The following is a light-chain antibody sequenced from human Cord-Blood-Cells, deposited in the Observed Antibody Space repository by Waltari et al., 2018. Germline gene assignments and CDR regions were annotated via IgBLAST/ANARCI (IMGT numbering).Light chain of an antibody. Sequence: DIPMTQSPSSLSASVGHRVTITCRASQSISSYLNWYQQKPGKAPKLLIYAASSLQSGVPSRFSGSGSGTDFTLTISSLQPEDFATYYCQQSYSTPPTFGQGTKVEIK. J-gene: IGKJ1*01. V-gene: IGKV1-39*01. CDR1: QSISSY. CDR3: QQSYSTPPT. CDR2: AAS.